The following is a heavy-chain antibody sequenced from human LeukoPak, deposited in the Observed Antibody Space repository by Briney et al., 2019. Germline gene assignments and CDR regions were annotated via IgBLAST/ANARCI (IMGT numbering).Heavy chain of an antibody. D-gene: IGHD4-11*01. V-gene: IGHV3-21*01. CDR3: ARDSSLLGDYSLY. J-gene: IGHJ4*02. Sequence: GGSLRLSCAASGFTFSSYSMNWVRQAPGKGLEWVSSISSSSSYIYYADSVKGRFTISRDNAKNSLYLQMNSLRAEDTAVYYCARDSSLLGDYSLYWGQGTLVTVSS. CDR2: ISSSSSYI. CDR1: GFTFSSYS.